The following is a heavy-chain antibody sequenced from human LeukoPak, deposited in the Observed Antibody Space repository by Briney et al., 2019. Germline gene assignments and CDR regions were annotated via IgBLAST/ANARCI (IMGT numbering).Heavy chain of an antibody. CDR2: INPNSGGT. V-gene: IGHV1-2*02. CDR3: ARIGSYYDILTGYCTYYFDY. CDR1: GYTFTGYY. Sequence: ASVKVSCKASGYTFTGYYMHWVRQAPGQGLEWMGWINPNSGGTNYAQKFQGRVTMTRDTSISTAYMELSRLRSDDTAVYYCARIGSYYDILTGYCTYYFDYWGQGTLVTVSS. D-gene: IGHD3-9*01. J-gene: IGHJ4*02.